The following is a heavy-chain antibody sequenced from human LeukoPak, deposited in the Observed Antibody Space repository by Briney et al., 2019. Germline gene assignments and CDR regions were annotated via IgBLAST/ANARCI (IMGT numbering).Heavy chain of an antibody. CDR2: ISGSGGST. V-gene: IGHV3-23*01. D-gene: IGHD6-13*01. Sequence: PGRSLRLSCAAAGFTFSSYAMSWVRQAPGKGLEWGSAISGSGGSTYYADSVKGRFTISRDNSKNTLYLQMNSLRAEDTAVYYCAKDYYSSWYYFDYWGQGTLVTVSS. CDR1: GFTFSSYA. J-gene: IGHJ4*02. CDR3: AKDYYSSWYYFDY.